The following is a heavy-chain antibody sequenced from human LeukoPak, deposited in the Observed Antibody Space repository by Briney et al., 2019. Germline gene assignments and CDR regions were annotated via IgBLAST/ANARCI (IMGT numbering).Heavy chain of an antibody. D-gene: IGHD3-10*01. Sequence: PSETLSLTCSVSGDSISSGSFYWSWIRQPAGRGLEWIGRIYPSGSTNYNPSLKSRVTISLDTSKNQFSLKLSSVTAADTAVYYCASYYGSGSQDYYYMDVWGKGTTVTVSS. J-gene: IGHJ6*03. CDR3: ASYYGSGSQDYYYMDV. CDR1: GDSISSGSFY. V-gene: IGHV4-61*02. CDR2: IYPSGST.